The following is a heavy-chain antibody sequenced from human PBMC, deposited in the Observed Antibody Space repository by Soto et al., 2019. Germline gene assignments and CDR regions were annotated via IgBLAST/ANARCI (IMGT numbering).Heavy chain of an antibody. V-gene: IGHV3-53*01. Sequence: HPVGSLRLSCAASGISVGTNYLTWVRQAPGKGLEWVSFIYSDGTTYYADSVKGRFTISRDTSNNTLYLQMNSLRAEDTAVYYCARGASSFDNWGQGTLVTVSS. CDR1: GISVGTNY. CDR2: IYSDGTT. J-gene: IGHJ4*02. CDR3: ARGASSFDN.